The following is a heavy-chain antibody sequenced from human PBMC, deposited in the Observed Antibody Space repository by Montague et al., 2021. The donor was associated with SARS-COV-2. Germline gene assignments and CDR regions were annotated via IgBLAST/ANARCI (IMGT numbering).Heavy chain of an antibody. CDR3: ARDMRDGVLLWFGGDWFDP. J-gene: IGHJ5*02. Sequence: SETLSLTCAVYGGSFSGYYWSWIRQPPGKGLEWIGEINHSGSTNYNPSLKSRVTISVDTSKNQFSLKLSSVTAADTAVYYCARDMRDGVLLWFGGDWFDPWGQGTLVTVSS. D-gene: IGHD3-10*01. CDR1: GGSFSGYY. V-gene: IGHV4-34*01. CDR2: INHSGST.